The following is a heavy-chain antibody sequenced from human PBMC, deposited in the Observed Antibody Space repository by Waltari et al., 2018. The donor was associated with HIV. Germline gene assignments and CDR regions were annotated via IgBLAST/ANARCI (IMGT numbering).Heavy chain of an antibody. CDR3: ARDSTTRVRDLDY. J-gene: IGHJ4*02. Sequence: EVQLVESGGGLVQPGGSLRLSCSASGFTFSSYGMNWVRQAPGKGLEWFAYISSSISTIYYAGSVKGRFTISRDNAKNSVYLQMNSLRAEDTAVYYCARDSTTRVRDLDYWGQGTLVTVSS. D-gene: IGHD3-10*01. CDR2: ISSSISTI. V-gene: IGHV3-48*04. CDR1: GFTFSSYG.